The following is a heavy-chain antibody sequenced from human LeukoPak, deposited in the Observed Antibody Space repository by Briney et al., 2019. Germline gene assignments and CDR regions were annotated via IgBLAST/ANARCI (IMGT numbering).Heavy chain of an antibody. CDR2: IYYSGST. Sequence: SETLSLTCTVSGGSISNYYWSWIRQPPGKGLDWIGYIYYSGSTNYNPSLKSRFTISVDTSKNQFSLNLSSVTAADTAVYYCARKVDDYFDYWGQGTLVTVCS. CDR1: GGSISNYY. V-gene: IGHV4-59*01. J-gene: IGHJ4*02. CDR3: ARKVDDYFDY.